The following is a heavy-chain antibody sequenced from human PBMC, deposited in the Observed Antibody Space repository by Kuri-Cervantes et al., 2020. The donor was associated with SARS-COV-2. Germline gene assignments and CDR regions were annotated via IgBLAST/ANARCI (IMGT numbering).Heavy chain of an antibody. CDR2: ISSSSSTI. V-gene: IGHV3-48*01. CDR3: ARDGPLQGPGIAY. CDR1: GFTFSSYS. Sequence: GESLKISCAASGFTFSSYSMNWVRQAPGKGLEWVSYISSSSSTIYYADSVKGRFTISRDNAKNSLYLQMNSLRAEDTAVYYCARDGPLQGPGIAYWGQGTLVTVSS. J-gene: IGHJ4*02. D-gene: IGHD3-10*01.